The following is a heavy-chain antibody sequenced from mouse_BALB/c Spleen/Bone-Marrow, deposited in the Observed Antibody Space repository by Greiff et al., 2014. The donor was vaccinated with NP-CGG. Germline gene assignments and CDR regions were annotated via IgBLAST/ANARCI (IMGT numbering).Heavy chain of an antibody. CDR2: IYPSDSYT. Sequence: VQLQQSGAELVRPGASVKLSCKASGYTSTSYWINWVKQRPGQGLEWIGNIYPSDSYTNYNQKFKDKATLTVDKSSTTAYMQLSSPTSEDSAVYYCTRGGSSPYYFDYWGQGSTHTVSS. D-gene: IGHD1-1*01. CDR3: TRGGSSPYYFDY. J-gene: IGHJ2*01. CDR1: GYTSTSYW. V-gene: IGHV1-69*02.